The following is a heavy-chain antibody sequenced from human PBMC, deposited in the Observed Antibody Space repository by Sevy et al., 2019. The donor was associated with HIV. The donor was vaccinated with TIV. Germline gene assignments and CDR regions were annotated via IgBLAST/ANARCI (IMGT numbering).Heavy chain of an antibody. CDR3: AREGVAAAGTFDY. CDR2: IWYDGSNK. J-gene: IGHJ4*02. V-gene: IGHV3-33*01. D-gene: IGHD6-13*01. Sequence: GGSLRLSCAASGFTFSSYGMHWVRQAPGKGLEWVAVIWYDGSNKYYADSVKGRFTISRDNSKNTLYLQMKSLGAEDTAVYYCAREGVAAAGTFDYWGQGTLVTVSS. CDR1: GFTFSSYG.